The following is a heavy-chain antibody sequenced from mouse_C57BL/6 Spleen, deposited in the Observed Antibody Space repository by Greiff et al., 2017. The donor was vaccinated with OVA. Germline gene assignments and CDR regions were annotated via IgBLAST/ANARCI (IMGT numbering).Heavy chain of an antibody. D-gene: IGHD1-1*01. J-gene: IGHJ1*03. CDR3: ARDDYYGSSYGYFDV. V-gene: IGHV5-17*01. CDR1: GFTFSDYG. Sequence: EVKVEESGGGLVKPGGSLKLSCAASGFTFSDYGMHWVRQAPEKGLEWVAYISSGSSTIYYADTVKGRFTISRDNAKNTLFLQMTSLRSEDTAMYYCARDDYYGSSYGYFDVWGTGTTVTVSS. CDR2: ISSGSSTI.